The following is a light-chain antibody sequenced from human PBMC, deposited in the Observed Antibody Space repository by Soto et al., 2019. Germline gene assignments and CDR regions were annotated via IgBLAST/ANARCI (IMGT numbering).Light chain of an antibody. J-gene: IGKJ3*01. CDR2: GAS. V-gene: IGKV3-20*01. CDR1: QSVSSSY. Sequence: EIVLTQSPGTLSLSPGERATLSCRASQSVSSSYLTWYQQKPGQAPRLLIYGASGRATGIPDRFSGSGSGTDFTLTISRLEPEYFAVYYCQQYCYSLFTFGPVTKVDIK. CDR3: QQYCYSLFT.